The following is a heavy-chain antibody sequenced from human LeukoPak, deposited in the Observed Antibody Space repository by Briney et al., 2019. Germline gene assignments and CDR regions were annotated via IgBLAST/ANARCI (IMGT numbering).Heavy chain of an antibody. Sequence: GGSLRLSCAASGFNFSAHYMNWVRQAPGKGLEWVSSISYSSSYTYYAKSMEGRFTVFRDNAENTLYLQMKSLRAEDTAVYYCVRDWDHFDFDSWGQGTLVTVSS. V-gene: IGHV3-21*06. D-gene: IGHD3-9*01. J-gene: IGHJ5*01. CDR2: ISYSSSYT. CDR1: GFNFSAHY. CDR3: VRDWDHFDFDS.